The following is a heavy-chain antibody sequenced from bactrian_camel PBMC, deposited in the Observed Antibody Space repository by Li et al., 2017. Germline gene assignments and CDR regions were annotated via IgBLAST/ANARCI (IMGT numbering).Heavy chain of an antibody. D-gene: IGHD1*01. Sequence: HVQLVESGGGSVHAGGSLRLSCVASEYDDSTVVMGWFRLAPGKEREGVVALASDGSTWYADSVKGRFTISHDAAKNSVDLQMNSLKPDDTAVYYCAATGQMLSVAGCRTQGTQVTVS. CDR2: LASDGST. CDR1: EYDDSTVV. J-gene: IGHJ4*01. V-gene: IGHV3S53*01.